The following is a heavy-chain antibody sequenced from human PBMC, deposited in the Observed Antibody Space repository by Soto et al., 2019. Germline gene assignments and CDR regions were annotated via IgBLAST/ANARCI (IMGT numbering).Heavy chain of an antibody. CDR2: MSTASGQA. J-gene: IGHJ4*02. Sequence: GASVKVSCKASGYTFTSYVINWVRQATGQGFEWMGWMSTASGQAVSAEEFHGRLTMTRDISTTTAYMELSSLRIEDTAVYYCARGVDAGTDYWGQGTLVTVSS. V-gene: IGHV1-8*01. D-gene: IGHD1-1*01. CDR1: GYTFTSYV. CDR3: ARGVDAGTDY.